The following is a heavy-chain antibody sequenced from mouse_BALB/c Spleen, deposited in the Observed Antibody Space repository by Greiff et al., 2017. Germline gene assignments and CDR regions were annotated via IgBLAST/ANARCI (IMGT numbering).Heavy chain of an antibody. Sequence: EVQRVESGPGLVKPSQSLSLTCSVTGYSITSGYYWNWIRQFPGNKLEWMGYISYDGINNYNPSLKNRISITRDTSKNQFFLKLNSVTTEDTATYYCARDNPSAVVEDYAMDYWGQGTSVTVSS. CDR1: GYSITSGYY. D-gene: IGHD1-1*01. V-gene: IGHV3-6*02. J-gene: IGHJ4*01. CDR2: ISYDGIN. CDR3: ARDNPSAVVEDYAMDY.